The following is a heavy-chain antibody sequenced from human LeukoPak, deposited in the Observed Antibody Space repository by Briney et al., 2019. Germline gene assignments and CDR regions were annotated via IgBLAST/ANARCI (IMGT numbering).Heavy chain of an antibody. D-gene: IGHD1-26*01. CDR1: GYTFTGFY. V-gene: IGHV1-8*02. CDR3: ARGTQNLVGATLDY. J-gene: IGHJ4*02. CDR2: MNPNSGNT. Sequence: GASVKVSCKASGYTFTGFYMHWVRQAPGQGLEWMGWMNPNSGNTGYAQKFQGRVTMTRNTSISTAYMELSSLRSEDTAVYYCARGTQNLVGATLDYWGQGTLVTVSS.